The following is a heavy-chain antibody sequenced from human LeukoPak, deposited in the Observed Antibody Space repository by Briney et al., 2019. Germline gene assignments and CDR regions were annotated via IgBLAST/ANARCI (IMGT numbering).Heavy chain of an antibody. CDR1: GFTFSSSC. D-gene: IGHD4-17*01. V-gene: IGHV3-23*01. CDR2: ISGSGISA. CDR3: AKVPVFDYGDPTYNWFDP. J-gene: IGHJ5*02. Sequence: GGSLRLSCAASGFTFSSSCMNWVRQAPGKGLEWVSAISGSGISAYYADSVKGRFTISRDNSKNTVYLQMNSLRAEDTAVYYCAKVPVFDYGDPTYNWFDPWGQGTLVTVSS.